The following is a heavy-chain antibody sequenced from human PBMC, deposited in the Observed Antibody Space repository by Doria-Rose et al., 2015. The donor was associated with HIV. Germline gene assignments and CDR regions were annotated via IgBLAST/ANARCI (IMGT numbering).Heavy chain of an antibody. CDR2: IFSDDDR. D-gene: IGHD6-13*01. CDR1: GVSLSSPGMG. CDR3: ARIKSSRWYHKYYFDF. V-gene: IGHV2-26*01. J-gene: IGHJ4*02. Sequence: QVTLKESGPVLVKPTETLTLTCTVSGVSLSSPGMGVSWIRQPPGKALEWLANIFSDDDRSYKTSLKSRLTIPRGTSKSQVVLTMTGMDPVDTATYYCARIKSSRWYHKYYFDFWGQGTLVIVSA.